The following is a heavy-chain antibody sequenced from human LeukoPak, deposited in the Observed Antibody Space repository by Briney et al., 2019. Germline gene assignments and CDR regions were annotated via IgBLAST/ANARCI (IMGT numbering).Heavy chain of an antibody. V-gene: IGHV3-33*08. CDR2: IWYDGSNK. J-gene: IGHJ4*02. Sequence: HPGGSLRLSCAASGITFSSYAMHWVRQAPGKGLEWVAVIWYDGSNKYYADSVKGRFTISRDNSKNTLYLQMNSLRAEDTAVYYCARELSGYDTLYLDYWGQGTLVTVSS. CDR3: ARELSGYDTLYLDY. D-gene: IGHD5-12*01. CDR1: GITFSSYA.